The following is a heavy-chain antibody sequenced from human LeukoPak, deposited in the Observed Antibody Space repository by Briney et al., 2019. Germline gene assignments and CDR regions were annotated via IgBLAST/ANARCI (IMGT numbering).Heavy chain of an antibody. Sequence: SQTLSLTCTVSGGSISSGSYYWSWIWQPAGKGLEWIGRIYTSGSTNYNPSLKSRVTISVDTSKNQFSLKLSSVTAADTAVYYCARSWSGHHVDPWGQGTLVTVSS. CDR3: ARSWSGHHVDP. CDR1: GGSISSGSYY. D-gene: IGHD3-3*01. J-gene: IGHJ5*02. CDR2: IYTSGST. V-gene: IGHV4-61*02.